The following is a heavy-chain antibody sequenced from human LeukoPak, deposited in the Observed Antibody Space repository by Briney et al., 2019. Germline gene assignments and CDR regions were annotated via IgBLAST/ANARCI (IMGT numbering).Heavy chain of an antibody. V-gene: IGHV1-69-2*01. CDR2: VDPEDGET. J-gene: IGHJ4*02. D-gene: IGHD3-10*02. CDR1: GYTFTDYY. CDR3: ARTSLFAELRVDDY. Sequence: GATVKISCKASGYTFTDYYMHWVQQAPGKGLEWMGRVDPEDGETIYAEKFQGRVTITADTSTDTAYMELRSLRSGDTAVYYCARTSLFAELRVDDYWGQGTLVTVSS.